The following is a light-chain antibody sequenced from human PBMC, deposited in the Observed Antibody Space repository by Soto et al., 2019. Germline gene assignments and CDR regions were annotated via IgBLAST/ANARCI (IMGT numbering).Light chain of an antibody. Sequence: DIQMTQSPSTLSASVGDRVTITCRASQSISSWLAWYQQKPWKAPKLLIYDASSLESGVPSRFSGSGSGTEFTLTISSLQPDDFATYYCQQYNSYSQNTFGQGTKVDIK. CDR2: DAS. J-gene: IGKJ2*01. V-gene: IGKV1-5*01. CDR3: QQYNSYSQNT. CDR1: QSISSW.